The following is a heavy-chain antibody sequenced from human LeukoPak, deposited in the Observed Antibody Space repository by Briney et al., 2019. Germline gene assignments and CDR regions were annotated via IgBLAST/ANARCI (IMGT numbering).Heavy chain of an antibody. CDR1: GYSISSGYY. Sequence: SETLSLTCTVSGYSISSGYYWGWIRQPPGKGLEWIGSIYHSGSTYYNPSLKSRVTISVDTSKNQFSLKLSSVTAADTAVYYRARLVAAAGTWFDPWGQGTLVTVSS. V-gene: IGHV4-38-2*02. D-gene: IGHD6-13*01. CDR2: IYHSGST. CDR3: ARLVAAAGTWFDP. J-gene: IGHJ5*02.